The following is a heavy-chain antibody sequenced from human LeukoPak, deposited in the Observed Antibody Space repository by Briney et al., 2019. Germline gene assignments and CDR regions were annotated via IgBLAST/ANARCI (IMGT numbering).Heavy chain of an antibody. D-gene: IGHD7-27*01. J-gene: IGHJ4*02. Sequence: GESLKISCKGSGYSFTNYWIGWVRQMPGKGLEWMGIIYPGDSATTYSPSFQGQITISADKSISTAYLQWSSLKASDTAIYYCARRELGILYYFDYWGQGTLVTVSS. CDR2: IYPGDSAT. V-gene: IGHV5-51*01. CDR1: GYSFTNYW. CDR3: ARRELGILYYFDY.